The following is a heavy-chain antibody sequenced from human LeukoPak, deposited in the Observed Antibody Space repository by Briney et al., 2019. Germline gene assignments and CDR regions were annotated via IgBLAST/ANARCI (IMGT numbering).Heavy chain of an antibody. V-gene: IGHV1-18*01. CDR2: ISTYRGNT. D-gene: IGHD1-26*01. Sequence: ESSVTVSCKPSVYTFTSYGISWVRQAPRQGMEWMGWISTYRGNTNYSQNPQRRATMTTDTSTSTDYMELRSLRSDDTAVYYCARRMGATHFDYWGQETLVRVSS. J-gene: IGHJ4*02. CDR3: ARRMGATHFDY. CDR1: VYTFTSYG.